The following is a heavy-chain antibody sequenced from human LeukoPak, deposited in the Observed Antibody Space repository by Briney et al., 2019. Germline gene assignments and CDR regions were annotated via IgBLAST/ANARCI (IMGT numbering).Heavy chain of an antibody. CDR3: ARRDGYSGYDPPYYFDY. J-gene: IGHJ4*02. CDR2: ISAYNGNT. CDR1: GYTFTSYG. Sequence: ASVKVSCKASGYTFTSYGISWVRQAPGQGLEWMGWISAYNGNTNYAQKLQGRVTMTTDTSTSTAYMELSSLRSEDTAVYYCARRDGYSGYDPPYYFDYWGQGTLVTVSS. D-gene: IGHD5-12*01. V-gene: IGHV1-18*01.